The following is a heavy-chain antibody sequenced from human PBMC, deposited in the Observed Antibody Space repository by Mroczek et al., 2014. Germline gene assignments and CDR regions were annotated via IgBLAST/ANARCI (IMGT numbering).Heavy chain of an antibody. J-gene: IGHJ3*02. CDR2: ISYDGSNK. CDR1: GFTFSSYG. D-gene: IGHD3-3*01. V-gene: IGHV3-30*18. CDR3: AKDVLRFLEWLGPDDAFDI. Sequence: VQLQESGGGVVQPGRSLRLSCAASGFTFSSYGMHWVRQAPGKGLEWVAVISYDGSNKYYADSVKGRFTISRDNSKNTLYLQMNSLRAEDTAVYYCAKDVLRFLEWLGPDDAFDIWGQGTMVTVSS.